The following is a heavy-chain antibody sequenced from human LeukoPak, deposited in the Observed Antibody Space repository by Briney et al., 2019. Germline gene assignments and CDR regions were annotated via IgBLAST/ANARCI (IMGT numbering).Heavy chain of an antibody. V-gene: IGHV4-34*01. D-gene: IGHD1-7*01. CDR3: ARTRRHNWNYYTDWFDP. Sequence: PSETLSLTCAVYGGSFSGYYWSWIRQPPGKGLEWIGEINHSGSINYNPSLKSRVTISVDTSKNQFSLKLSSVTAADTAVYYCARTRRHNWNYYTDWFDPWGQGTLVTVSS. CDR2: INHSGSI. J-gene: IGHJ5*02. CDR1: GGSFSGYY.